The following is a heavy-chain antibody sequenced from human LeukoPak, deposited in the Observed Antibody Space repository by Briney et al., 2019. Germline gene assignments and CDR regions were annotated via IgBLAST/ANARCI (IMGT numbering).Heavy chain of an antibody. V-gene: IGHV3-74*01. CDR3: ARDKYSSSSYYFDY. D-gene: IGHD6-6*01. J-gene: IGHJ4*02. Sequence: PGGSLRLSCAASGFTFSGYWMHWVRQAPGKGLVWVSRIYSDGSTTSCADSVKGRFTISRDNAKNTLYLQMNSLRAEDTAVYYCARDKYSSSSYYFDYWGQGTLVTVSS. CDR1: GFTFSGYW. CDR2: IYSDGSTT.